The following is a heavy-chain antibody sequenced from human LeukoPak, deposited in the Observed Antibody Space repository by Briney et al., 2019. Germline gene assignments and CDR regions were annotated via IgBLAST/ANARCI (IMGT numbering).Heavy chain of an antibody. CDR2: ISAYNGNT. CDR1: GYTFTSYG. J-gene: IGHJ4*02. CDR3: ARDRNHYYGSGRPDY. Sequence: ASVKVSCKASGYTFTSYGISWVRQAPGQGLEWMGWISAYNGNTNYAQRLQGRVTMTTDTSTSTACMELRSLRSDDTAVYYCARDRNHYYGSGRPDYWGQGTLVTVSS. D-gene: IGHD3-10*01. V-gene: IGHV1-18*01.